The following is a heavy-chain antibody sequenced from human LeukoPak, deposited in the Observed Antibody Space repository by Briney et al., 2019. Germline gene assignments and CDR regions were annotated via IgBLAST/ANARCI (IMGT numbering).Heavy chain of an antibody. CDR3: ARQRGYCSSGVCRGWFDP. V-gene: IGHV3-21*01. CDR1: GFTFNSYT. D-gene: IGHD2-8*01. Sequence: GGSLRLSCLASGFTFNSYTMNWVRQAPGKGLEWVSSISGSRSFIQYADSLKGRFAISRDNAKNSLYLQMNSLRAEDTAVYYCARQRGYCSSGVCRGWFDPWGQGTLVTVSS. CDR2: ISGSRSFI. J-gene: IGHJ5*02.